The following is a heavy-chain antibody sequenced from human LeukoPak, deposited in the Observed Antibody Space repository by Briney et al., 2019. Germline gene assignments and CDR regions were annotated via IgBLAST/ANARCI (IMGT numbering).Heavy chain of an antibody. J-gene: IGHJ4*02. V-gene: IGHV3-23*01. Sequence: ADSVKGRFTISRDNSKNTLYLQMNSLRAEDTAVYYCAKDFRSRTPSGDYWGQGTLVTVSS. CDR3: AKDFRSRTPSGDY. D-gene: IGHD3-10*01.